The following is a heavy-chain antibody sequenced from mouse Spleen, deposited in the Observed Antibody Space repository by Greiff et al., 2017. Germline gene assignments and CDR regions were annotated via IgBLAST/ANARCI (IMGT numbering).Heavy chain of an antibody. CDR1: GFTFTDYY. J-gene: IGHJ3*01. D-gene: IGHD4-1*02. CDR2: IRNKANGYTT. Sequence: EVQLVESGGGLVQPGGSLSLSCAASGFTFTDYYMSWVRQPPGKALEWLGFIRNKANGYTTEYSASVKGRFTISRDNSQSILYLQMNALRAEDSATYYCAIYLNWDGWGFAYWGQGTLVTVSA. CDR3: AIYLNWDGWGFAY. V-gene: IGHV7-3*01.